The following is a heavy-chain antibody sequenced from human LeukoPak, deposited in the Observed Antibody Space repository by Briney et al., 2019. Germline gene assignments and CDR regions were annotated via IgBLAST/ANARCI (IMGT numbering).Heavy chain of an antibody. CDR3: AHRDPAAVTGLFDY. CDR2: IYWNDDK. J-gene: IGHJ4*02. Sequence: SGPTLVKPTQTLTLTCTFSGFSLSTSGVGVGWIRQPPGKTLEWLALIYWNDDKRYSPSLKSRLTITKDTSKNQVVLTMTNVDPVDTATYYCAHRDPAAVTGLFDYWGQGTLVTVSS. CDR1: GFSLSTSGVG. D-gene: IGHD1-14*01. V-gene: IGHV2-5*01.